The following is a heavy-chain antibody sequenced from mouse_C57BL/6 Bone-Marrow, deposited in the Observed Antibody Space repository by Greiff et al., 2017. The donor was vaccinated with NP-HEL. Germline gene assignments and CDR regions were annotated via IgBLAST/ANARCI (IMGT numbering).Heavy chain of an antibody. CDR1: GYTFTSYG. Sequence: VKLMESGAELARPGASVKLSCKASGYTFTSYGISWVKQRTGQGLEWIGEIYPRSGNTYYNEKFKGKATLTADKSSSTAYMELRSLTSEDSAVYFCARWGTGRTWFAYWGQGTLVTVSA. CDR2: IYPRSGNT. V-gene: IGHV1-81*01. CDR3: ARWGTGRTWFAY. J-gene: IGHJ3*01. D-gene: IGHD4-1*01.